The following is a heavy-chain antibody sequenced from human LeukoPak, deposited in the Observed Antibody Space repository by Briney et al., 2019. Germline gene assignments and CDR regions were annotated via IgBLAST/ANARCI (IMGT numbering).Heavy chain of an antibody. D-gene: IGHD3-22*01. J-gene: IGHJ4*02. V-gene: IGHV4-59*01. CDR3: ARVTGYVIEDYFDY. CDR2: IYYSGST. Sequence: SETLSLTCTVSGGSISSYYWSWLRQPPGKGLEGIGYIYYSGSTNYNPSLKSRVTISVDTSKNQFSLKLRSVTAADTAVYYCARVTGYVIEDYFDYWGQGTLVTVSS. CDR1: GGSISSYY.